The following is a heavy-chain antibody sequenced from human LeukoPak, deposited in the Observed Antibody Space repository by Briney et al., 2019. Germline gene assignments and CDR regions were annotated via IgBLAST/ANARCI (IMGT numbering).Heavy chain of an antibody. CDR3: ARVYSSSSPYYYYYMDV. D-gene: IGHD6-6*01. Sequence: PSETLSLTCTVSGGSISSYYWSWIRQPPGKGLEWIGYIYCSGSTNYNPSLKSRVTISVDTSKNQFSLKLSSVTAADTAVYYCARVYSSSSPYYYYYMDVWGKGTTVTVSS. CDR1: GGSISSYY. V-gene: IGHV4-59*01. J-gene: IGHJ6*03. CDR2: IYCSGST.